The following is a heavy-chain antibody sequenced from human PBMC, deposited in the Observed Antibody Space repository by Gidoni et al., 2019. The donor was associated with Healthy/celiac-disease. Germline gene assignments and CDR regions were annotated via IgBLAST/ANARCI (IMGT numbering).Heavy chain of an antibody. V-gene: IGHV3-33*01. CDR2: RWYDGSNK. Sequence: QVQLVESGGGVVQPGRSLRLSCAASGFPFSSYGMHGVRQAPGKGLEWVAVRWYDGSNKYYADSVKGRFTISRDNSKNTLYLQMNSLRAEDTAVYYCAREYRDAFDIWGQGTMVTVSS. CDR1: GFPFSSYG. CDR3: AREYRDAFDI. D-gene: IGHD5-12*01. J-gene: IGHJ3*02.